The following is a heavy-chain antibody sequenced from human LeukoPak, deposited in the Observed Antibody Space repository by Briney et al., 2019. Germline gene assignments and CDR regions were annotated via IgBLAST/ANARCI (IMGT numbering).Heavy chain of an antibody. CDR2: ISGSGDST. J-gene: IGHJ4*02. Sequence: PGGSLRLSCAASGFTFSSYAMNWVRQAPGKGLEWVSVISGSGDSTNYADSVKGRFTISRDNFKNTLFLQMNSLRAEDTAVYFCARDRLQHYFDYWGQGTLVTVSS. V-gene: IGHV3-23*01. CDR1: GFTFSSYA. CDR3: ARDRLQHYFDY. D-gene: IGHD4-11*01.